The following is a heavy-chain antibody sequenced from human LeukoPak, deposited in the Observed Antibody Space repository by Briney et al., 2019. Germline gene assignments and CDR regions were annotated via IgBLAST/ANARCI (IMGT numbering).Heavy chain of an antibody. J-gene: IGHJ4*02. CDR3: ARGGVLRYFDWLSRYLDY. D-gene: IGHD3-9*01. CDR2: INTNTGNP. CDR1: GGTFSSYA. Sequence: ASVKVSCKASGGTFSSYAMNWVRQAPGQGLEWMGWINTNTGNPTYAQGFTGRFVFSLDTSVSTAYLQISSLKAEDTAVYYCARGGVLRYFDWLSRYLDYWGQGTLVTVSS. V-gene: IGHV7-4-1*02.